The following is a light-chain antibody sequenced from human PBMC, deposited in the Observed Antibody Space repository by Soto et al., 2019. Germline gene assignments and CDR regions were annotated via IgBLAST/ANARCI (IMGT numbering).Light chain of an antibody. V-gene: IGKV3-20*01. CDR1: QSVSSNY. CDR3: QQYGSSPPWT. J-gene: IGKJ1*01. CDR2: GAS. Sequence: EIVLTQSPDTLSLSPGESATLSCRASQSVSSNYLAWYQLIPGQAPRPLIYGASSRVPGIPDRFSGSGSGTDFTLTISRLEPEDFAVYYCQQYGSSPPWTFGQGTKVDIK.